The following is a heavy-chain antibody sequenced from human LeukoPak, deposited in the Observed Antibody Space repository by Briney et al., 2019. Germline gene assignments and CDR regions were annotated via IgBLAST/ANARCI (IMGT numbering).Heavy chain of an antibody. Sequence: SETLSLTCAVSGGSIGSYYWSWIRQPPGKGLEWIGYIYYSGSTNYNPSLKSRVTISVDTSKNQFSPKLSSVTAADTAVYYCARETPGNWFGELHDAFDIWGQGTMVTVSS. CDR3: ARETPGNWFGELHDAFDI. D-gene: IGHD3-10*01. CDR1: GGSIGSYY. V-gene: IGHV4-59*01. J-gene: IGHJ3*02. CDR2: IYYSGST.